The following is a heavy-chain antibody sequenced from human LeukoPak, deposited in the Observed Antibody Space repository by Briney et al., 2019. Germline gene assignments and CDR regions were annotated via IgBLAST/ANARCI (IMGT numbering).Heavy chain of an antibody. CDR1: GFTFSNYG. CDR2: IRGSGGNT. J-gene: IGHJ4*02. Sequence: PGGSLRLSCAASGFTFSNYGMSWVRQAPGKGLEWVSTIRGSGGNTYYADSVKGRFTISRDTSKNTLYLQMNSPRAEDTAVYYCAKDMYYDSSGPVFDYWGQGTLVTVSS. D-gene: IGHD3-22*01. V-gene: IGHV3-23*01. CDR3: AKDMYYDSSGPVFDY.